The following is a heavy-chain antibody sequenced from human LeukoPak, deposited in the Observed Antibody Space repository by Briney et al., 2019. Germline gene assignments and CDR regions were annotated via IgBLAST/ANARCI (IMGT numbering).Heavy chain of an antibody. CDR3: AKETGEGYGFEI. D-gene: IGHD3-10*01. Sequence: GRSLRLSCAASGFSFDDSGMHWVRQAPGKVLEWVSGISWSSSSIGYADSVKGRFTISRDNAQNSLYMQMNSLRAEDTALYYCAKETGEGYGFEIWGQGTMVTVSS. CDR2: ISWSSSSI. J-gene: IGHJ3*02. CDR1: GFSFDDSG. V-gene: IGHV3-9*01.